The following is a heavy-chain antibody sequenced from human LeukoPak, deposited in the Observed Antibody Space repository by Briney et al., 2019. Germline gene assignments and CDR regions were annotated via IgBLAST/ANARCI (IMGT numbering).Heavy chain of an antibody. Sequence: GGSLRLSCAASGFTFSSYAMHWVRQAPGKGLEWVAVISYDGSNKYYADSVKGRFTISRDNSKNTLYLQMNSLRAEDTAVYYCARVEHSSSSFDYWGQGTLVTVSS. CDR3: ARVEHSSSSFDY. V-gene: IGHV3-30-3*01. CDR1: GFTFSSYA. CDR2: ISYDGSNK. D-gene: IGHD6-6*01. J-gene: IGHJ4*02.